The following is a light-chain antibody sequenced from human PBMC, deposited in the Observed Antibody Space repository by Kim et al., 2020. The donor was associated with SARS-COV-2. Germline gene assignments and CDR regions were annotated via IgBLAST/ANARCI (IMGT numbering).Light chain of an antibody. CDR1: QDSNNY. CDR2: DAS. V-gene: IGKV1-33*01. CDR3: HQYDDFT. Sequence: RSASVGDRVTITCRAEQDSNNYLNWYHQSPGKVPNLLIYDASNLEKGVPSRFSGSGSGTHFTFTISSLQPEDVGTYYCHQYDDFTFGGGTKVDIK. J-gene: IGKJ4*01.